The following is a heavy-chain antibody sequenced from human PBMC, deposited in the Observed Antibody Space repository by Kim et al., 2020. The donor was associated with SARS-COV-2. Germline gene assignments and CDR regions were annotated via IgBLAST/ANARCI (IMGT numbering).Heavy chain of an antibody. CDR2: IYYSGST. CDR3: ASGKQWQRGYYFDY. J-gene: IGHJ4*02. CDR1: GGSVSSGNYY. Sequence: SETLSLTCTVSGGSVSSGNYYWSWIRQPPGKGLEWIGYIYYSGSTNYNPSLKSRVTISVDTSKNQFSLKLSSVTAADTAVYYCASGKQWQRGYYFDYWGQGTLVTVSS. V-gene: IGHV4-61*01. D-gene: IGHD6-19*01.